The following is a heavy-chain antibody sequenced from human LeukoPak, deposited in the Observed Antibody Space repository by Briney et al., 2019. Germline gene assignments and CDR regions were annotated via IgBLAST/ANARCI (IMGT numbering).Heavy chain of an antibody. J-gene: IGHJ3*02. Sequence: SETLSLTCAVYGGSFSGYYWSWIRQPPGKGLEWIGEINHSGSTNYNPSLKSRVTISVDTSKNQFSLKLSSVTAADTAVYYCARGFSYYYDITDAFDIWGQGTMVTVSS. CDR1: GGSFSGYY. D-gene: IGHD3-22*01. CDR2: INHSGST. V-gene: IGHV4-34*01. CDR3: ARGFSYYYDITDAFDI.